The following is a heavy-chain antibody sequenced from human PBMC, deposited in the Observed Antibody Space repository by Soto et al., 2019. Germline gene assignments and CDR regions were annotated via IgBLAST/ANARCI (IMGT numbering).Heavy chain of an antibody. CDR1: GFTFSSFA. CDR2: ISYDGSNQ. Sequence: QEQLVESGGGVVQPGRSLRLSCAASGFTFSSFAVHWVRQAPGKGLEWVAGISYDGSNQYYADSVKGRFTISRDNSKNTLDLQMNSLRAEDTAVYYCARVSGSFSRMHYFDCWGQGTLVTVSS. D-gene: IGHD1-26*01. J-gene: IGHJ4*02. V-gene: IGHV3-30-3*01. CDR3: ARVSGSFSRMHYFDC.